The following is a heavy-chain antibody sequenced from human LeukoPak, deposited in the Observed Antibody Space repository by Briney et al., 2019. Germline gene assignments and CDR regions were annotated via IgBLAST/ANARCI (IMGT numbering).Heavy chain of an antibody. CDR1: GGSMSSFY. CDR2: IYTSGST. V-gene: IGHV4-4*07. J-gene: IGHJ6*03. Sequence: SETLSLTCTVSGGSMSSFYWSWIRQPAGKGLEWIGRIYTSGSTNYNPSLKSRVTMSVDTSKNQFSLKLSSVTAADTAVYYCARDVGATHYYYYMDVWGKGTTVTVSS. CDR3: ARDVGATHYYYYMDV. D-gene: IGHD1-26*01.